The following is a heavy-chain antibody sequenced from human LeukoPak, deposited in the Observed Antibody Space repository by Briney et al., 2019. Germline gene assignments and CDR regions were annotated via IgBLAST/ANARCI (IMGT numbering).Heavy chain of an antibody. Sequence: GGSLRLSCAASGFTLSSYAMSWVRQAPGKGLEWVSAISGSGGSTYYADSVKGRFTISRDNSKNTLYLQMNSLRAEDTAVYYCARGFEELRVVTSPPGAWGQGTLVTVSS. D-gene: IGHD1-26*01. V-gene: IGHV3-23*01. J-gene: IGHJ5*02. CDR3: ARGFEELRVVTSPPGA. CDR2: ISGSGGST. CDR1: GFTLSSYA.